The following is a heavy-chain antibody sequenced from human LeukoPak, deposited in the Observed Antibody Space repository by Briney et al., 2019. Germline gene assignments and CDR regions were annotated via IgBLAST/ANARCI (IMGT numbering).Heavy chain of an antibody. CDR2: IYYSGST. D-gene: IGHD6-6*01. J-gene: IGHJ3*02. CDR3: ARDPRVSSSWFRPGAFDI. V-gene: IGHV4-31*03. CDR1: GGSISSGGYY. Sequence: PSETLSLTCTVSGGSISSGGYYWSWIRQHPGEGLEWIGYIYYSGSTYYNPSLKSRVTISVDTSKNQFSLKLSSVTAADTAVYYCARDPRVSSSWFRPGAFDIWGQGTMVTVSS.